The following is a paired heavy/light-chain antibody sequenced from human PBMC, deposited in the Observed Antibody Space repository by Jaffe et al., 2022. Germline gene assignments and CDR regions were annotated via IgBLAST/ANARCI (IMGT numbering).Heavy chain of an antibody. D-gene: IGHD6-6*01. Sequence: QVQLVQSGAEVKKPGASVKVSCKASGYTFTSYGISWVRQAPGQGLEWMGWISAYNGNTNYAQKLQGRVTMTTDTSTSTAYMELRSLRSDDTAVYYCARSTLDIAARRGPPVGGNAFDIWGQGTMVTVSS. CDR2: ISAYNGNT. V-gene: IGHV1-18*01. J-gene: IGHJ3*02. CDR3: ARSTLDIAARRGPPVGGNAFDI. CDR1: GYTFTSYG.
Light chain of an antibody. Sequence: QSVLTQPPSASGTPGQRVTISCSGSSSNIGSNYVYWYQQLPGTAPKLLIYRNNQRPSGVPDRFSGSKSGTSASLAISGLRSEDEADYYCAAWDDSLSGLNWVFGGGTKLTVL. CDR1: SSNIGSNY. J-gene: IGLJ3*02. CDR2: RNN. V-gene: IGLV1-47*01. CDR3: AAWDDSLSGLNWV.